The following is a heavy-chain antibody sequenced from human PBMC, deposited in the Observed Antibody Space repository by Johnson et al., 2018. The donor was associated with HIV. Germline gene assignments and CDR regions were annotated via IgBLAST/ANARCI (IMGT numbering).Heavy chain of an antibody. J-gene: IGHJ3*02. CDR3: AKDLDREVLALWAFHT. Sequence: HVQLVESGGGVVQPGRSLRLSCAASGFTFSSYAMHWVRQAPGKGLEWVAVISYDGSSKYYADSVKGRFTISRDNSKNTLYLQMNSLRAEDTAVYYCAKDLDREVLALWAFHTWGQGTVVTVSS. V-gene: IGHV3-30-3*01. CDR2: ISYDGSSK. CDR1: GFTFSSYA. D-gene: IGHD2-8*02.